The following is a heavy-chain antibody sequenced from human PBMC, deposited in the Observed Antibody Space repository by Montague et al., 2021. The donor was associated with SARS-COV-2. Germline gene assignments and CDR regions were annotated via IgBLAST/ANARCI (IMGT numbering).Heavy chain of an antibody. J-gene: IGHJ4*02. CDR2: IVNNGRKS. V-gene: IGHV3-23*01. CDR1: GFPFSSYA. D-gene: IGHD4-23*01. Sequence: SRRLSCAASGFPFSSYAMSLFRQAPGKGLEWVSGIVNNGRKSFYADSVKGRFVISRDNSDKMVYLQLNSLRAEDTAIYYCAKETAAIGNPLFDSWGQGTLITVSS. CDR3: AKETAAIGNPLFDS.